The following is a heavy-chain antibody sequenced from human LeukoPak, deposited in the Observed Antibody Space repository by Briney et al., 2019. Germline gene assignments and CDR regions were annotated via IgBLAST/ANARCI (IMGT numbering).Heavy chain of an antibody. D-gene: IGHD6-13*01. CDR2: IYISGST. J-gene: IGHJ4*02. V-gene: IGHV4-4*07. CDR3: ARVNEQQLVLDY. CDR1: GGSISSYY. Sequence: SETLSLTCTVSGGSISSYYWSWIRQPAGKGLEWIGRIYISGSTNYNPSLKSRVTMSVDTSKNQFSLKLSSVTAADTAVYYCARVNEQQLVLDYWGQGTLVTVSS.